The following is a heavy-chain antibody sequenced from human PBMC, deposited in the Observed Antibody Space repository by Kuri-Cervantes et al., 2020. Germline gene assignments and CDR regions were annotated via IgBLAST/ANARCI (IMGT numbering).Heavy chain of an antibody. CDR1: GFTFSNDW. D-gene: IGHD6-19*01. CDR2: MNQDGSEK. V-gene: IGHV3-7*01. J-gene: IGHJ3*02. Sequence: GESLKISCAASGFTFSNDWMSWVRQAPGKGLEWVANMNQDGSEKYYVDSVKGRFTISRDNSKNTVYLQMNSLRVADTSFYYCAREVAGTMGALDIWGQGTVVTVSS. CDR3: AREVAGTMGALDI.